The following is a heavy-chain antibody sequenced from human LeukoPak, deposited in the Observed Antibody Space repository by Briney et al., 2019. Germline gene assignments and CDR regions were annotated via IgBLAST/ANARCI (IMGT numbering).Heavy chain of an antibody. D-gene: IGHD6-13*01. CDR1: GYSFTSYW. CDR2: IYPGDSDT. J-gene: IGHJ5*02. CDR3: ARHALSSSWYRTVNWFDP. Sequence: GGSLKISCKGSGYSFTSYWIGWVRQMPGKGLEWMGIIYPGDSDTRYSPSFQGQVTISADKPISTAYLQWSSLKASDTAMYYCARHALSSSWYRTVNWFDPWGQGTLVTVSS. V-gene: IGHV5-51*01.